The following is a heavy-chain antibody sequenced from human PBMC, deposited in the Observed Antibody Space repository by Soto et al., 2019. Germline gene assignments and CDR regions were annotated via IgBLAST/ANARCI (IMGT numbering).Heavy chain of an antibody. CDR2: INHSGST. Sequence: SETLSLTCAVCGGSFNGYYWSWIRQPPGKGLEWIGEINHSGSTNYNPSLKSRVTISVDTSKNQFSLKLSSVTAADTAVYYCARETYGDYVGYFDPWGQGTLVTVSS. D-gene: IGHD4-17*01. CDR3: ARETYGDYVGYFDP. J-gene: IGHJ5*02. V-gene: IGHV4-34*01. CDR1: GGSFNGYY.